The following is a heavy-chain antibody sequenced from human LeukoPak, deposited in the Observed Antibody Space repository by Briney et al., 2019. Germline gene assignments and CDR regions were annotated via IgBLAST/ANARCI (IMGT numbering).Heavy chain of an antibody. CDR2: INHSGST. CDR3: ARGGGNWGFQYYFDY. CDR1: GGSVSRSDYY. V-gene: IGHV4-34*01. J-gene: IGHJ4*02. Sequence: SETLSLTCTVSGGSVSRSDYYWSWIRQPPGKGLEWIGEINHSGSTNYNPSLKSRVTISVDTSKNQFSLKLSSVTAADTAVYYCARGGGNWGFQYYFDYWGQGTLVTVSS. D-gene: IGHD7-27*01.